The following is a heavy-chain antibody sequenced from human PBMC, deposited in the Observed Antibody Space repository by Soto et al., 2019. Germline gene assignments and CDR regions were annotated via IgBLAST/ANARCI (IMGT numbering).Heavy chain of an antibody. D-gene: IGHD2-21*02. CDR2: ISSSSSYT. V-gene: IGHV3-11*06. CDR1: GFTFSDYY. J-gene: IGHJ4*02. Sequence: QVQLVESGGGLVKPGGSLRLSCAASGFTFSDYYITWIRQAPGKGLEWVSYISSSSSYTNYADSVKGRFTISRDNAKNSLNLKMNSLRVEDTAVYYCARGPGLFNCGGDCRTLDYWGQGTLVTVSS. CDR3: ARGPGLFNCGGDCRTLDY.